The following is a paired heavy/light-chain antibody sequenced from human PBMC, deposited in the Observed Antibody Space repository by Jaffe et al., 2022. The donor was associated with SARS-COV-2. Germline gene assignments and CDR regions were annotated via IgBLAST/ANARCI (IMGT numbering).Light chain of an antibody. CDR1: SSDVGGYDY. J-gene: IGLJ1*01. CDR2: DVS. V-gene: IGLV2-14*01. Sequence: QSALTQPASVSGSPGQSITISCTGTSSDVGGYDYVSWYQQHPGKAPKLMIYDVSNRPSGVSNRFSGSKSGNTASLTISGLQAEDEADYYCSSYTSTNTRVFGTGTKVTVL. CDR3: SSYTSTNTRV.
Heavy chain of an antibody. CDR1: GITFRNYG. CDR3: VTDRGNRYLDL. D-gene: IGHD3-16*02. V-gene: IGHV3-33*01. CDR2: IWYDGSNK. Sequence: QVQLEESGGGVVQPGRSLRLSCAASGITFRNYGMHWVRQAPGKGLEWVGIIWYDGSNKYYADSVKGRFTISRDNSKNTLYLQMNSLRVEDTAIYYCVTDRGNRYLDLWGRGTLVSVSS. J-gene: IGHJ2*01.